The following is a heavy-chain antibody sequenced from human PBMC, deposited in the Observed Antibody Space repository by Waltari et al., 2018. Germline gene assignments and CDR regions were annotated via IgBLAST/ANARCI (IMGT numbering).Heavy chain of an antibody. V-gene: IGHV3-23*01. CDR1: GFTFSSYA. CDR3: AKVPMVRGVINYYGMDV. J-gene: IGHJ6*02. Sequence: EVQLLESGGGLVQPGGSLRLSCAASGFTFSSYAMSCVRQAPGKGLEWVSAISGRGGSTYDADSVKGRVTISRDNSKNTLYLQMNSLRAEDTAVYYCAKVPMVRGVINYYGMDVWGQGTTVTVSS. CDR2: ISGRGGST. D-gene: IGHD3-10*01.